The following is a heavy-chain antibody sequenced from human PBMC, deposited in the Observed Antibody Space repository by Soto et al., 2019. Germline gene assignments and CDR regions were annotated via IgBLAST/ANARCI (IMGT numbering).Heavy chain of an antibody. D-gene: IGHD2-2*01. CDR1: GYTFTSYY. CDR3: AREPNIVVVRDDIKGGVYYGMDV. V-gene: IGHV1-46*01. Sequence: ASVKVSCKASGYTFTSYYMHWVRQAPGQGLEWMGIINPSGGSTSYAQKFQGRVTMTRDTSTSTVYMELSSLRSEDTAVYYCAREPNIVVVRDDIKGGVYYGMDVWGQGTTVTVSS. J-gene: IGHJ6*02. CDR2: INPSGGST.